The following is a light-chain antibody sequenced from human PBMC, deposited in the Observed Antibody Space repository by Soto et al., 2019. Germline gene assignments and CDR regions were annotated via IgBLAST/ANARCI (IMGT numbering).Light chain of an antibody. Sequence: DIQMTQSPFSLSASVGDRVTITCRASQSISSYLNWYQQKPGKAPKLLIYKASTLKSGVPSRFSGSGSGTEFTLTISSLQPDDFATYYCQHYNSYSEAFGQGTKADIK. J-gene: IGKJ1*01. V-gene: IGKV1-5*03. CDR3: QHYNSYSEA. CDR1: QSISSY. CDR2: KAS.